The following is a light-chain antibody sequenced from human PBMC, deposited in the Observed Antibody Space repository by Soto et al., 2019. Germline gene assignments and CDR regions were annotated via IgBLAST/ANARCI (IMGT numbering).Light chain of an antibody. CDR2: EVN. V-gene: IGLV2-14*01. CDR3: TSYTRSNIYV. J-gene: IGLJ1*01. Sequence: QSALTQPASVSGSPGQSITISCTGSSSDIGAFNYVSWYRNHPGKAPKLMIYEVNKRPSGVSNRFSGFKSDNTASLTISGLQAEDEADYYCTSYTRSNIYVFGPGTKLTVL. CDR1: SSDIGAFNY.